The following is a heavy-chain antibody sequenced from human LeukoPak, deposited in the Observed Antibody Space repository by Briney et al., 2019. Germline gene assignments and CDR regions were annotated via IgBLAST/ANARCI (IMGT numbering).Heavy chain of an antibody. V-gene: IGHV3-30-3*01. CDR3: ARDWGRRYSSGWYGDFGY. CDR2: ISYDGSDK. CDR1: GFTFSNYA. Sequence: GRSLRLSCAASGFTFSNYAMHWVRQAPGKGLEWVAVISYDGSDKYYADSVKGRFTISRDNSKNTLYLQMNSLRPEDTAVYYCARDWGRRYSSGWYGDFGYWGQGTLVTVSS. J-gene: IGHJ4*02. D-gene: IGHD6-19*01.